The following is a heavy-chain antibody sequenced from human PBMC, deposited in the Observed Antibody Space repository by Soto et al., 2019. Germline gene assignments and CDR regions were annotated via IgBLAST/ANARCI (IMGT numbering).Heavy chain of an antibody. CDR2: IKSKTDGGTT. V-gene: IGHV3-15*07. Sequence: EVQLVESGGGLVKPGGSLGLSCAASGFTFSNAWMNWVRQAPGKGLEWVGRIKSKTDGGTTDYAAPVKGRFTISRDDSKNTLYLQMNSLKTEDTAVYYCTTHLNYYDSSGYYYLNWFDPWGQGTLVTVSS. CDR3: TTHLNYYDSSGYYYLNWFDP. D-gene: IGHD3-22*01. J-gene: IGHJ5*02. CDR1: GFTFSNAW.